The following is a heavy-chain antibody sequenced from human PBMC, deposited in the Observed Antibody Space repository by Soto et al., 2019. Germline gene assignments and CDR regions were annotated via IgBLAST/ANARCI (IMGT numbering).Heavy chain of an antibody. Sequence: QVQLVQSGAEVKKPGSSVKVSCEASGGTFSRYSITWVRQAPGHGLEWIGRISPIFGIASYAQKFQGRVTITADESTSTAYMELSSLRSDDTAVYYCAREDRDRETGLVPAAIDGMDVWGQGTPVTVSS. J-gene: IGHJ6*02. CDR3: AREDRDRETGLVPAAIDGMDV. D-gene: IGHD2-2*01. V-gene: IGHV1-69*08. CDR2: ISPIFGIA. CDR1: GGTFSRYS.